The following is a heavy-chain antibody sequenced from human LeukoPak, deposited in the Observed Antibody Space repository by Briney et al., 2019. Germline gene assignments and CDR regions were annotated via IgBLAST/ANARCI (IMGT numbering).Heavy chain of an antibody. CDR3: ARGSRGGYSYGYSHYYYYYGMDV. CDR2: IIPIFGTA. CDR1: GYTFTSYG. Sequence: SVKVSCKASGYTFTSYGISWVRQAPGQGLEWMGGIIPIFGTANYAQKFQGRVTITADESTSTAYMELSSLRSEDTAVYYCARGSRGGYSYGYSHYYYYYGMDVWGQGTTVTVSS. V-gene: IGHV1-69*13. J-gene: IGHJ6*02. D-gene: IGHD5-18*01.